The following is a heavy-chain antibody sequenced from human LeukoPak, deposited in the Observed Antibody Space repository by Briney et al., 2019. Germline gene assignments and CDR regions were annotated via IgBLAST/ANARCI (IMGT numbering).Heavy chain of an antibody. CDR3: ARDPFDCTNGVCYTDAFDI. V-gene: IGHV3-9*01. Sequence: GRSLRLSCAASGFTFDDYAMHWVRQAPGKGLEWVSGISWNSGSIGYADSVKGRFTISRDNSKNTLYLQMNSLRAEDTAVYYCARDPFDCTNGVCYTDAFDIWGQGTMVTVSS. CDR2: ISWNSGSI. CDR1: GFTFDDYA. J-gene: IGHJ3*02. D-gene: IGHD2-8*01.